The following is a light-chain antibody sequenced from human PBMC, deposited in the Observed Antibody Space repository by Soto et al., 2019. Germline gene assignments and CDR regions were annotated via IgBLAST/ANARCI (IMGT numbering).Light chain of an antibody. V-gene: IGKV3-20*01. J-gene: IGKJ5*01. Sequence: EIVLTQSPGTLSLSPGERSTVSCRASQSVSNNYLAWYQQKPGQAPRLLIYGASSRATGIPDRFSGSGSGTDFTLTISRLEPEDFAVYYCQQYGRGFGQGTRLEI. CDR3: QQYGRG. CDR1: QSVSNNY. CDR2: GAS.